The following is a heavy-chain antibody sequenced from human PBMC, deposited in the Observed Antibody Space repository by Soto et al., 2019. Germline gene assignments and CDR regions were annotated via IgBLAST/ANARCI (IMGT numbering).Heavy chain of an antibody. CDR3: ARVGDSSGYCDY. CDR1: GGSISSGGYS. D-gene: IGHD3-22*01. CDR2: IYHSGST. J-gene: IGHJ4*02. V-gene: IGHV4-30-2*01. Sequence: TLSLTCAVSGGSISSGGYSWSWIRQPPGKGLEWIGYIYHSGSTYYNPSLKSRVTISVDRSKNQFSLKLSSVTAADTAVYYCARVGDSSGYCDYWGQGTLVTVSS.